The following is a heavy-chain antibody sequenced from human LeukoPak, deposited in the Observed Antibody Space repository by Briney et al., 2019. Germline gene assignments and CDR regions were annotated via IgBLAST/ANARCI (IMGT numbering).Heavy chain of an antibody. D-gene: IGHD2-21*01. CDR3: ARDRIDIISADPMDAFDI. Sequence: ASVKVSCKASGGTFSSYAISWVRQAPGQGLEWMGRIIPIFGTANYAQKFQGRATITTDESTSTAYMELSSLRSEDTAVYYCARDRIDIISADPMDAFDIWGQGTMVTVSS. V-gene: IGHV1-69*05. CDR2: IIPIFGTA. J-gene: IGHJ3*02. CDR1: GGTFSSYA.